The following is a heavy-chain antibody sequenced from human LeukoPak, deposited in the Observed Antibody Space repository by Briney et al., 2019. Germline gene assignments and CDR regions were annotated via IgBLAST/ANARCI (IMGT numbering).Heavy chain of an antibody. Sequence: GGSLRLSCAASGFTFSSYSMNWVRQAPGKGLEWVSSISSSSSYIYYADSVKGRFTISRDNAKNSPYLQMNSLRAEDTAVYYCARGYSGSYFVNYWGQGTLVTVSS. V-gene: IGHV3-21*01. CDR1: GFTFSSYS. CDR2: ISSSSSYI. D-gene: IGHD1-26*01. J-gene: IGHJ4*02. CDR3: ARGYSGSYFVNY.